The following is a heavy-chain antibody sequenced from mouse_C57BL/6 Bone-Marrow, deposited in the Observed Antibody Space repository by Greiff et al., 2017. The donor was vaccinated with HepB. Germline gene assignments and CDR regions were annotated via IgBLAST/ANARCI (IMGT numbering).Heavy chain of an antibody. CDR1: GYAFSSSW. D-gene: IGHD2-1*01. Sequence: QVQLQQSGPELVKPGASVKISCKASGYAFSSSWMNWVKQRPGKGLEWIGRIYPGDGDTNYNGKFKGKATLTADKSSSTAYMQLSSLTSEDSAVYFCARGYYGNYVFYAMDYWGKGTSVTVAS. CDR2: IYPGDGDT. J-gene: IGHJ4*01. CDR3: ARGYYGNYVFYAMDY. V-gene: IGHV1-82*01.